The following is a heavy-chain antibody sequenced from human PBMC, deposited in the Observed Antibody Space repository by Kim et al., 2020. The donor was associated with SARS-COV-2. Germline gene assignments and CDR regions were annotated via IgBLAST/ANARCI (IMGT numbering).Heavy chain of an antibody. D-gene: IGHD3-22*01. CDR3: ARGFGYYYDSSGYYS. V-gene: IGHV4-31*02. Sequence: PSLKSRVTISVDTSKNQFSLKLSSVTAADTAVYYCARGFGYYYDSSGYYSWGQGTLVTVSS. J-gene: IGHJ4*02.